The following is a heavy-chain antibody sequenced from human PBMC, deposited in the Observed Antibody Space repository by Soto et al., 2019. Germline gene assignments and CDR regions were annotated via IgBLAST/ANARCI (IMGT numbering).Heavy chain of an antibody. Sequence: GGSLRLSCAASGFTFSSYGMHWVRQAPGKGLEWVAVISYDGSNKYYADSVKGRFTISRDNSKNTLYLQMNSLRAEDTAVYYCAKDLGWLVLYYYYGMDVWGQGTTVTVSS. D-gene: IGHD6-19*01. J-gene: IGHJ6*02. V-gene: IGHV3-30*18. CDR1: GFTFSSYG. CDR3: AKDLGWLVLYYYYGMDV. CDR2: ISYDGSNK.